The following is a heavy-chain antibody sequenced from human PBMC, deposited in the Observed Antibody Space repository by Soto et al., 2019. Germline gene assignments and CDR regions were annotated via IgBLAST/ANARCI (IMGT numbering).Heavy chain of an antibody. J-gene: IGHJ4*02. V-gene: IGHV3-9*01. CDR2: ISWNSGSI. CDR1: GFTFDDYA. Sequence: EVQLVESGGGLVQPGRSLRLSCAASGFTFDDYAMHWVRQASGKGLEWVSGISWNSGSIGYADSVKGRFTISRDNAKNSLYLQMNSLRAEDTALYYCAKDMGGYGGNSLDYWGQGTLVTVSS. D-gene: IGHD4-17*01. CDR3: AKDMGGYGGNSLDY.